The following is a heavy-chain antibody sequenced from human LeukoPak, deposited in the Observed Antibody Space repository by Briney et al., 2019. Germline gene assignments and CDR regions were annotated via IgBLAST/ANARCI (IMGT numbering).Heavy chain of an antibody. CDR1: GFTFSSYA. D-gene: IGHD3-10*01. CDR2: ISGSGGST. CDR3: AREYYYGSGSYSYYYGMDV. Sequence: QTGGSLRLSCAASGFTFSSYAMSWVRQAPGKGLEWVSAISGSGGSTYYADSVKGRFTISRDNSKNTLYLQMNSLRAEDTAVYYCAREYYYGSGSYSYYYGMDVWGQGTTVTVSS. V-gene: IGHV3-23*01. J-gene: IGHJ6*02.